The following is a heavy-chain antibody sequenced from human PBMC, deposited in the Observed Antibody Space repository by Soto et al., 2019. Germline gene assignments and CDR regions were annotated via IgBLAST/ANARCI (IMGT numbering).Heavy chain of an antibody. V-gene: IGHV3-23*01. CDR1: GFSFRNYA. J-gene: IGHJ4*02. D-gene: IGHD2-15*01. CDR2: LTGSSSNI. Sequence: EVQLLESGGGLVQPGGSLRLSCAASGFSFRNYAMSWVRQAPGKGLEWISTLTGSSSNIYYADSVKGRFAISRDNSRNTLYLQMNSLSAEDTGVYYCANGRATYGLLTHDYWGQGTLVTVSS. CDR3: ANGRATYGLLTHDY.